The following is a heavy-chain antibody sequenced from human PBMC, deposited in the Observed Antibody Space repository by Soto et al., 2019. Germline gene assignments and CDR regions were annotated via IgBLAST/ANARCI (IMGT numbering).Heavy chain of an antibody. CDR3: AKDTEYPYYYDSSGYYPLFDY. D-gene: IGHD3-22*01. Sequence: SVKVSCKASGFTFTSSAVQWVRQARGQRLEWIGWIVVGSGNTNYAQKFQERVTITRDMSTSTAYMELSSLRSEDTAVYYCAKDTEYPYYYDSSGYYPLFDYWGQGTLVTVSS. J-gene: IGHJ4*02. CDR1: GFTFTSSA. CDR2: IVVGSGNT. V-gene: IGHV1-58*01.